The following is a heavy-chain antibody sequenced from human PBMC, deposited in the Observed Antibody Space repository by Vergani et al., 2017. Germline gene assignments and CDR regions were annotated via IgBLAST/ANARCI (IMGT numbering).Heavy chain of an antibody. V-gene: IGHV3-23*01. D-gene: IGHD5-12*01. Sequence: EVQLLESGGGLVQPGGSLRLSCAASGFTFSSDAMSWVRQAPGKGVEWVSAISGSGGSTYYADSVKCRFTISRDNSKNTLYLQINSLRAEYTAVYYCVRARYRGPCFMSKWFDSWGQGTLVTGSS. J-gene: IGHJ5*01. CDR2: ISGSGGST. CDR3: VRARYRGPCFMSKWFDS. CDR1: GFTFSSDA.